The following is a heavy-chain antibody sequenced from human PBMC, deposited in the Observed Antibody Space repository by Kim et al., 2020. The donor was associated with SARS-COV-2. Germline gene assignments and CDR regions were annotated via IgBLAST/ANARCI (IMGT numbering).Heavy chain of an antibody. J-gene: IGHJ4*02. CDR1: GYIFTSYW. CDR3: ASRYYDSSGDGY. Sequence: GESLKISCKGSGYIFTSYWISWVRQMPGKGLEWMGRIDPSDSYTNYSPSFQGHVTISADKSISTAYLQWSSLKASDTAMYYCASRYYDSSGDGYWGQGTLVTVSS. V-gene: IGHV5-10-1*01. D-gene: IGHD3-22*01. CDR2: IDPSDSYT.